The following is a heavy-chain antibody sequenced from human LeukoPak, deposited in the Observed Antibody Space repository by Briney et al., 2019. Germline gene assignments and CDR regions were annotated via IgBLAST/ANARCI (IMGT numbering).Heavy chain of an antibody. CDR3: VREAAATLFDY. D-gene: IGHD1-26*01. CDR2: ISSSSRDI. J-gene: IGHJ4*02. V-gene: IGHV3-21*01. CDR1: GFTFSSYE. Sequence: GGSLRLSCAASGFTFSSYEMNWVRQAPGKGLEWVAAISSSSRDIFYADSVKGRFSISRDNTQNSLSLQMNSLRAEDTAVYYCVREAAATLFDYWGQGTLVTVSS.